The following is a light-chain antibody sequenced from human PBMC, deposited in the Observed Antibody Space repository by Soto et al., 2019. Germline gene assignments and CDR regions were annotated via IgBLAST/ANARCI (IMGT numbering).Light chain of an antibody. CDR1: QSISSQ. CDR2: DAS. Sequence: EIVLTQSPATLSLSPGERATLSCRASQSISSQLAWYQQKPGQAPRLLIHDASNRATGIPARFSGSGSSTDFTLTISSLEPEDFAVYFCQQRSNWPLTFCGGTKVEIK. J-gene: IGKJ4*01. CDR3: QQRSNWPLT. V-gene: IGKV3-11*01.